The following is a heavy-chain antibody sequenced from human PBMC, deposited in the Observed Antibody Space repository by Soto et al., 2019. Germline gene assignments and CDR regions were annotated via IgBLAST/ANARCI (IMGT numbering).Heavy chain of an antibody. CDR2: TYYRSKWYN. CDR1: GDSVSSNSAA. CDR3: ARDHIDSSGWYDWHYYYGMDV. V-gene: IGHV6-1*01. J-gene: IGHJ6*02. D-gene: IGHD6-19*01. Sequence: SQTLSLTCAISGDSVSSNSAAWNWIRQSPSRGLEWLGRTYYRSKWYNDYAVSVNSRITINPDTSKNQFSLQLNSVTPEDTAVYYCARDHIDSSGWYDWHYYYGMDVWGQGTTVTLSS.